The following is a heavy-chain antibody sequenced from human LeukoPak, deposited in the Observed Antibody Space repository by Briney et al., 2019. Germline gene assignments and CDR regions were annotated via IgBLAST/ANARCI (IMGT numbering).Heavy chain of an antibody. CDR1: GYTFTGYY. V-gene: IGHV1-2*02. D-gene: IGHD6-13*01. Sequence: ASLKVSCKGSGYTFTGYYMHWVRQAPGQGLEWMGWINPNSGGTNYAQKLQGRVTMTTDTSTSTAHMELRSLRSDDTPVYYCARDQSSSWYFNYWGQGTLVTVSS. J-gene: IGHJ4*02. CDR3: ARDQSSSWYFNY. CDR2: INPNSGGT.